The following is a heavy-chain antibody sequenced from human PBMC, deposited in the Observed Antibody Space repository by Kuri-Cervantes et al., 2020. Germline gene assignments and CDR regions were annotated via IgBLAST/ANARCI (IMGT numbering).Heavy chain of an antibody. D-gene: IGHD2-2*01. CDR1: GFAFSSYA. CDR2: ISGSGGST. V-gene: IGHV3-23*01. Sequence: GGSLRLSCAASGFAFSSYAMSWVRQAPGKGLGWVSAISGSGGSTYYADSVKGQFTISRDNSKNTLYLQMNSLRAEDTAVYYCAKGWRAPAATPFEYWGQGTLVTVSS. J-gene: IGHJ4*02. CDR3: AKGWRAPAATPFEY.